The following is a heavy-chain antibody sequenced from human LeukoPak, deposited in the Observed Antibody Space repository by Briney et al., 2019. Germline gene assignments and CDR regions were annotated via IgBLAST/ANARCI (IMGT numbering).Heavy chain of an antibody. V-gene: IGHV3-11*01. CDR2: ISSSGSTI. Sequence: GGSLRLSCAASGFTFSDYYMSWIRQAPGKGLEWVSYISSSGSTIYYADSVKGRFTISRDNAKKSLYLQMNSLRAEDTAVYYCAREAIKTTYYDFWSGSPGYYGMDVWGQGTTVTVSS. CDR3: AREAIKTTYYDFWSGSPGYYGMDV. CDR1: GFTFSDYY. J-gene: IGHJ6*02. D-gene: IGHD3-3*01.